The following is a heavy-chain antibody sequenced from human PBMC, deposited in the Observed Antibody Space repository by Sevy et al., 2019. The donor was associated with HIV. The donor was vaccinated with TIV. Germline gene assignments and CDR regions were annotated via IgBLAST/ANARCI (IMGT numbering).Heavy chain of an antibody. J-gene: IGHJ6*02. CDR1: GDSISGYY. D-gene: IGHD3-3*01. CDR3: ARAWSGYYYAMDV. V-gene: IGHV4-59*01. Sequence: SKTLSLTCTVSGDSISGYYWSWIRQPPGKGLQWIGYIYYNGRTNYNPSLKRRVTISEDTSKNQFSLRLTSVTAADTAVYYCARAWSGYYYAMDVWGQGTTVTVSS. CDR2: IYYNGRT.